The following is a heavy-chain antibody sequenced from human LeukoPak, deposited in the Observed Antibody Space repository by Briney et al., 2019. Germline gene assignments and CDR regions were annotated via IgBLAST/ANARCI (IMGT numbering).Heavy chain of an antibody. V-gene: IGHV3-53*01. CDR2: IYSGGST. D-gene: IGHD3-22*01. J-gene: IGHJ4*02. CDR1: GFTVSSNY. Sequence: TGGSLRLSCAASGFTVSSNYMSWVRQAPGKGLEWVSVIYSGGSTYYADSVKGRFTISRDNPKNTLYLQMNSLRAEDTAVYYCARDYYDGIGYYYEDYWGQGTLVTVSS. CDR3: ARDYYDGIGYYYEDY.